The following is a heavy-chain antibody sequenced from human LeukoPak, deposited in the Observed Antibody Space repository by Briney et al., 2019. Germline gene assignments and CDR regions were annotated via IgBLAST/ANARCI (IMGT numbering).Heavy chain of an antibody. V-gene: IGHV4-59*01. CDR2: IYYSGST. D-gene: IGHD3-10*01. J-gene: IGHJ6*02. Sequence: SETLSLTCNVFGDSISNYYWSWIRQPPGKGLEWMGFIYYSGSTNYNPSLKSRVTISVDTSKNQFSLKVNSVTAADTAVYYCARGRDYGSGSPYYYYGMDVWGQGTTVTVSS. CDR3: ARGRDYGSGSPYYYYGMDV. CDR1: GDSISNYY.